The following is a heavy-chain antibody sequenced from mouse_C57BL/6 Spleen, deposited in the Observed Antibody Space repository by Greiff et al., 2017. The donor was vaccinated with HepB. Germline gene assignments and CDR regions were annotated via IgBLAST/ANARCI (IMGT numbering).Heavy chain of an antibody. CDR1: GYTFTSYW. CDR3: ARGGQDYFDY. CDR2: IDPSDSYT. D-gene: IGHD3-3*01. J-gene: IGHJ2*01. V-gene: IGHV1-59*01. Sequence: VQLQQSGAELVRPGTSVKLSCKASGYTFTSYWMHWVKQRPGQGLEWIGVIDPSDSYTNYNQKFKGKATLTVDTSSSTAYMQLSSLTSEDSAVYDCARGGQDYFDYWGQGTTLTVSS.